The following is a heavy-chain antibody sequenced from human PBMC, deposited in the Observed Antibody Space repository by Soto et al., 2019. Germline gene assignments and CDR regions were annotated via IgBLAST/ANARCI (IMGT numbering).Heavy chain of an antibody. J-gene: IGHJ5*02. CDR3: ARATQLSNRGVRGLFDP. CDR2: ISPYNGDT. CDR1: GYTFTSYG. Sequence: QVQLVQSGADVKKPGASVKVSCKASGYTFTSYGISWVRQAPGQGLEWVAWISPYNGDTNYAQKLQGRVTMTTDTFTSTAYMELRSLISDDTAVYYCARATQLSNRGVRGLFDPWGQGTLVTVSS. V-gene: IGHV1-18*01. D-gene: IGHD2-2*01.